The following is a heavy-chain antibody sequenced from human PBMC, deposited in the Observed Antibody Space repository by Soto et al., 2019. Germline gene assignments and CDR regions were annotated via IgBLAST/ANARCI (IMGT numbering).Heavy chain of an antibody. CDR3: AKGGIGRAPGLES. J-gene: IGHJ4*02. Sequence: EVQLLESGGGLVEPGGSLRLSCAASGFTFYSYAMTWVRQAPGKGLEWISSISDGVDGPYYADSVKGRFTISRDNSKNTPTLQMFSPRPNDAAVYCGAKGGIGRAPGLESGGQGTLVTVS. CDR2: ISDGVDGP. V-gene: IGHV3-23*01. CDR1: GFTFYSYA. D-gene: IGHD4-4*01.